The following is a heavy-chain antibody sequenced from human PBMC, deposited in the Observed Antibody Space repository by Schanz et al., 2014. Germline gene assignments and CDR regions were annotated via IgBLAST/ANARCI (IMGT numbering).Heavy chain of an antibody. J-gene: IGHJ5*02. CDR3: ARPALWFGDNCFDP. Sequence: QVQLVESGGGVVQPGRSLRLSCAASGFMFSSYGMHWVRQAPGKGLEWVVVISYDGSKKSYADSVKGRFTIYRDNSKNTLYLQMNSLRPEDTSVYYCARPALWFGDNCFDPWGQGTLVTVSS. D-gene: IGHD3-10*01. CDR2: ISYDGSKK. V-gene: IGHV3-30*03. CDR1: GFMFSSYG.